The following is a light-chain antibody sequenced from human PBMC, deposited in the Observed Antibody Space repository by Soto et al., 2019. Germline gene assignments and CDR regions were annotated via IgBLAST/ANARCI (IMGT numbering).Light chain of an antibody. CDR1: QSISSY. Sequence: DIQMTQSPSSLSASVGDRVTITCRASQSISSYLNWYQQKPGKAPNLLIYAASSLQSGVPSKFSGRGSGTDFTLTISSLQPEDFATYYCQQSYSSPFTFGPGTKVDI. J-gene: IGKJ3*01. CDR3: QQSYSSPFT. V-gene: IGKV1-39*01. CDR2: AAS.